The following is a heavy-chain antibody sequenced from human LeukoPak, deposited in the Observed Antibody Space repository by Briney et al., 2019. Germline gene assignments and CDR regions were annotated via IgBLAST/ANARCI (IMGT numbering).Heavy chain of an antibody. J-gene: IGHJ6*02. CDR3: ARGGSSSSYYYYGIDV. V-gene: IGHV1-46*01. D-gene: IGHD6-6*01. CDR2: INPSGGST. Sequence: ASVKVSCKASGYTFTSYYMHWVRQAPGQGLEWMGLINPSGGSTSYAQKFQGRVTMTRDTSTSTVYMELSSLRSEDTAVYYCARGGSSSSYYYYGIDVWGQGTTVTVSS. CDR1: GYTFTSYY.